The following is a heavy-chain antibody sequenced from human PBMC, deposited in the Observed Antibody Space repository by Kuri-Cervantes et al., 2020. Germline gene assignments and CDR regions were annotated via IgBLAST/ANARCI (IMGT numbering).Heavy chain of an antibody. D-gene: IGHD4-11*01. V-gene: IGHV1-69*13. CDR1: GYTFTGYY. J-gene: IGHJ4*02. CDR2: IIPIFGTA. Sequence: SVNVSCKASGYTFTGYYMHWVRKAPGQGLEWMGGIIPIFGTANYAQKFQGRVTITADESTSTAYMELSSLRSEDTAVYYCAKGLNDYSYFDYWGQGTLVTVSS. CDR3: AKGLNDYSYFDY.